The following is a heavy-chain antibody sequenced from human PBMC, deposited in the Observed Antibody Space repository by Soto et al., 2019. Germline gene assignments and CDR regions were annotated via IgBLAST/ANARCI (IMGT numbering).Heavy chain of an antibody. CDR2: MYHSGIT. CDR1: GYSIRSGYF. D-gene: IGHD6-6*01. V-gene: IGHV4-38-2*01. Sequence: LSLTCAVSGYSIRSGYFWGWIRQPPGKGPEWIGSMYHSGITYYNLSLKSRVTISVDTSKNQLSLKLSSATAADTAVYYCARSMYSTSAQLYYGMDVWGQGTTVTVSS. J-gene: IGHJ6*02. CDR3: ARSMYSTSAQLYYGMDV.